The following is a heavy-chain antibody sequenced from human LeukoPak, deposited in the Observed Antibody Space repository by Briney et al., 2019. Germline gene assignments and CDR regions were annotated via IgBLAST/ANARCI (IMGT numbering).Heavy chain of an antibody. CDR3: ARLYRERGDYIDPFDY. CDR1: GYTFTSYS. V-gene: IGHV1-18*01. D-gene: IGHD4-17*01. Sequence: ASVKVSCKASGYTFTSYSVTWVRQAPGQGLEWVGWITTYNNNTKYAREVQGRVTVTTDTSTSTAYMELRSLRSDDTAVYYCARLYRERGDYIDPFDYWGQGTLVTVSS. J-gene: IGHJ4*02. CDR2: ITTYNNNT.